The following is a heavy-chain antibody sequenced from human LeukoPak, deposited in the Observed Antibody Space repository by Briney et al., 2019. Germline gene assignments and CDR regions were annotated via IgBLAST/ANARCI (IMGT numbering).Heavy chain of an antibody. J-gene: IGHJ6*03. V-gene: IGHV1-2*02. Sequence: ASVKVSCKASGYTFTGYYMHWVRQAPGQGLEWMGWINPNSGGTNYAQKFQGRVTMTRDTSISTAYVELSRLRSDDTAVYYCAREHCSSTSCYRRYYYMDVWGKGTTVTVSS. D-gene: IGHD2-2*01. CDR1: GYTFTGYY. CDR2: INPNSGGT. CDR3: AREHCSSTSCYRRYYYMDV.